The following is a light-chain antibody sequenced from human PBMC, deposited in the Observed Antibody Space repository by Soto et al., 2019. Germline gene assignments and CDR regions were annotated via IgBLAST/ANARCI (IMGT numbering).Light chain of an antibody. J-gene: IGKJ5*01. CDR1: QSISAY. V-gene: IGKV1-39*01. CDR2: AAT. CDR3: QRSYRSIS. Sequence: DIQMTQSPSSLFASVGERVTITCRASQSISAYLNWYQQRPGKAPSLLIYAATRLHSGVPSRFSGSGSGTDFTLTISSLQPEDFATYYCQRSYRSISFGQGTRLEMK.